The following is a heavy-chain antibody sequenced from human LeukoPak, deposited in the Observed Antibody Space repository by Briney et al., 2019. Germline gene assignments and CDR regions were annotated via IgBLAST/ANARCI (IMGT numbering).Heavy chain of an antibody. CDR1: GFTFSNAW. CDR2: IYHSGGT. J-gene: IGHJ6*03. CDR3: ATNGYYCMDV. Sequence: SLRLSCAASGFTFSNAWMSWVRQAPGKGLEWIGEIYHSGGTNYNPSLKSRITISVDKSQNQFSLKVNSLTAADTAVYYCATNGYYCMDVWGKGTTVTVSS. V-gene: IGHV4-4*02. D-gene: IGHD2-8*01.